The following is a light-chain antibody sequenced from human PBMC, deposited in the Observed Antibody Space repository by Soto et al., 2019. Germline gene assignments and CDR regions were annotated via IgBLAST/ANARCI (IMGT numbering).Light chain of an antibody. V-gene: IGLV3-21*02. Sequence: YELTQPPSVSVAPGQSARITCGGDNIGRKSVHWYQQKPGQAPVLVVFDDRDRPSGIPERFSGSNSENTATLTISRVEAGDEADYYCQVWDSVTDPNYVFGPGTKVTVL. J-gene: IGLJ1*01. CDR1: NIGRKS. CDR3: QVWDSVTDPNYV. CDR2: DDR.